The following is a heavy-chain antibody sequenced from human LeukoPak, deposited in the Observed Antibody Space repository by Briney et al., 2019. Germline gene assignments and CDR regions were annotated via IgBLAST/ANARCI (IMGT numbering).Heavy chain of an antibody. CDR1: GFTFDDYG. CDR2: INWSGGST. V-gene: IGHV3-20*04. Sequence: PGRSLRLSCAASGFTFDDYGMSWVRQAPPKGLAWVSGINWSGGSTGYADSVKGRFTISRDNAKNSLYLQMNSLRAEDTALYYCARDRITIFGVVIDYWGQGTLVTVSS. D-gene: IGHD3-3*01. CDR3: ARDRITIFGVVIDY. J-gene: IGHJ4*02.